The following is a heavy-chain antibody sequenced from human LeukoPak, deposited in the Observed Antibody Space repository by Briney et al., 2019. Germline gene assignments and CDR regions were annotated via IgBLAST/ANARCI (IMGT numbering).Heavy chain of an antibody. V-gene: IGHV3-30*01. CDR2: ISYDGSNK. D-gene: IGHD3-22*01. CDR1: GFTFSSYA. Sequence: PGGPLRLSCAASGFTFSSYAMHWVRQAPGKGLEWVAVISYDGSNKYYADSVEGRFTISRDNSKNTLYLQMNSLRAEDTAVDYCARADKTYYYDSSGYYWYYWGQGTLVTVSS. J-gene: IGHJ4*02. CDR3: ARADKTYYYDSSGYYWYY.